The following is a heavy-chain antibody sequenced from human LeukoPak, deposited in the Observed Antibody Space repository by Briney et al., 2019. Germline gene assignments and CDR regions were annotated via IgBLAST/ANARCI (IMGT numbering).Heavy chain of an antibody. Sequence: PSETLSLTCTVSGGSISSHYWSWIRQPPGKGLEWIGYIYYSGSTNYNPSLKSRVTISVDTSKNQFSLKLSSVTAADTAVYYCASSSWYYVQAFNYWGQGTLVTVSS. J-gene: IGHJ4*02. V-gene: IGHV4-59*11. D-gene: IGHD6-13*01. CDR1: GGSISSHY. CDR3: ASSSWYYVQAFNY. CDR2: IYYSGST.